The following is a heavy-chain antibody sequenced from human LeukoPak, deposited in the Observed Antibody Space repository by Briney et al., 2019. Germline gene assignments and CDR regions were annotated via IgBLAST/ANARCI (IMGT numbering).Heavy chain of an antibody. CDR3: AGTSSSWYQKIDY. CDR1: GGFISSYY. V-gene: IGHV4-4*07. CDR2: IYTSGST. Sequence: ASETLSLTCSVSGGFISSYYWSWIRQPAGKGLEWIGRIYTSGSTNYNPSLKSRVTMSVDTSKNQFSLNLSSVTAADTAVYYCAGTSSSWYQKIDYWGQGTLVTVSS. J-gene: IGHJ4*02. D-gene: IGHD6-13*01.